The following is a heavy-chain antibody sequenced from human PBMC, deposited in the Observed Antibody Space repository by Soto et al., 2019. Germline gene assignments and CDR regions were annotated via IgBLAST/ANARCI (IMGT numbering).Heavy chain of an antibody. CDR3: ARDKVRLQLGGNYYYIMDV. J-gene: IGHJ6*02. D-gene: IGHD1-1*01. Sequence: QVQLVQSGAEVKKPGSSVKVSCKASGGTFSESAISWVRQAPGQGLEWMGGIIPIFRTPDYAQKFQGRVTITADEPTSTAYMELSGLRSEETAMYYCARDKVRLQLGGNYYYIMDVWGQGTTVIVSS. V-gene: IGHV1-69*12. CDR2: IIPIFRTP. CDR1: GGTFSESA.